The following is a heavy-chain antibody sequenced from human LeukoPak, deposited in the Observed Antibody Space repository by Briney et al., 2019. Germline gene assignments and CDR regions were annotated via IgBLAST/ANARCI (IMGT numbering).Heavy chain of an antibody. CDR3: ARDTVAASYYGSRFDP. J-gene: IGHJ5*02. D-gene: IGHD3-10*01. CDR1: GFTFSSYS. V-gene: IGHV3-21*01. CDR2: IISSSSYI. Sequence: PGGSLRLSCAASGFTFSSYSMNWVRQAPGKGLEWVSSIISSSSYIYYADSMNGRFTLSRDNANNSPYLQMNSLSAEDTAVYYCARDTVAASYYGSRFDPWGQGTLVTVSS.